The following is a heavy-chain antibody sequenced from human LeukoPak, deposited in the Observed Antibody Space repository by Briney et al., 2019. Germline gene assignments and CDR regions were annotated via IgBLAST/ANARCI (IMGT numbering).Heavy chain of an antibody. CDR2: ISSSSSYI. CDR3: ARLGIVGRVDAFDI. CDR1: GFTFSDYG. D-gene: IGHD2/OR15-2a*01. V-gene: IGHV3-21*06. Sequence: PGGSLRLSCAGSGFTFSDYGMNWVRQAPGKGLEWVSSISSSSSYIYYADSVKGRITVSRDNAKNSLYLRMDSLRAEDTAVYYCARLGIVGRVDAFDIWGQGTMVTVSS. J-gene: IGHJ3*02.